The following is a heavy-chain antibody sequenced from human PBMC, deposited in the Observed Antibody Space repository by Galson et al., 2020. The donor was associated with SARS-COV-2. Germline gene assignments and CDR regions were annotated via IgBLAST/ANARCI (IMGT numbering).Heavy chain of an antibody. D-gene: IGHD3-22*01. CDR3: ARDPSSGYSYNWFDP. Sequence: GGSLRLSCAASGFTFSSYAMHWVRQAPGKGLEWVAVISYDGSNKYYADSVKGRFTISRDNSKNTLYLQMNSLRAEDTAVYYCARDPSSGYSYNWFDPWGQGTLVTVSS. CDR1: GFTFSSYA. V-gene: IGHV3-30*04. J-gene: IGHJ5*02. CDR2: ISYDGSNK.